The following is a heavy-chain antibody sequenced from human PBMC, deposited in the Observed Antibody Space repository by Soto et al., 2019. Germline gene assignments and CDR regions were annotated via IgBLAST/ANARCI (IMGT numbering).Heavy chain of an antibody. CDR1: GFSLSSRGVG. V-gene: IGHV2-5*02. CDR3: ARDSTDWYGFDY. D-gene: IGHD6-19*01. J-gene: IGHJ4*02. CDR2: IYWDDDK. Sequence: SGPAPVNPTQPLRLACTFSGFSLSSRGVGVGWIRQPPGKALEWLALIYWDDDKRYSPSLKSRLIITEDTSKNQVVLTLTNVAPVDTGTYYCARDSTDWYGFDYWGQGTLVTVSS.